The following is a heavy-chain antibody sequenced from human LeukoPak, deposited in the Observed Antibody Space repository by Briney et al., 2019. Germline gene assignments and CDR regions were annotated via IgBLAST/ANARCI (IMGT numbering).Heavy chain of an antibody. D-gene: IGHD3-3*01. CDR2: IYYSGST. CDR1: GGSISGSSYY. Sequence: SETLSLTCTVSGGSISGSSYYWGWIRQPPGKGLEWIGSIYYSGSTYYNPSLKSRVTISVDTSKNQFSLKLSSVTAADTAVYYCASPGDYDFWSGPRPFDYWGQGTLVTVSS. J-gene: IGHJ4*02. CDR3: ASPGDYDFWSGPRPFDY. V-gene: IGHV4-39*01.